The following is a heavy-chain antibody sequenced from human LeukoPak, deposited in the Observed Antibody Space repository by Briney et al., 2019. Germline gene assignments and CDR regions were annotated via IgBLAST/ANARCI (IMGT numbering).Heavy chain of an antibody. J-gene: IGHJ4*02. D-gene: IGHD3-3*01. CDR2: ISYDGSNK. V-gene: IGHV3-30-3*01. CDR1: GFTFSSYA. Sequence: GRSLRLSCAASGFTFSSYAMHWVRQAPGKGLEWVAVISYDGSNKYYADSVKGRFTISRDNSKNTLYLQMNSLRAEDTAVYYCARGREFWSGYYDYWGQGTLVTVSS. CDR3: ARGREFWSGYYDY.